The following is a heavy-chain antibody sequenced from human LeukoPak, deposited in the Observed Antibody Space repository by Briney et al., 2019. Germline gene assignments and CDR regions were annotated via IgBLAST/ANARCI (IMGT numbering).Heavy chain of an antibody. D-gene: IGHD3-22*01. CDR1: GDSISSTTYF. CDR3: ASSGTYMIVAGAFDI. J-gene: IGHJ3*02. Sequence: SETLSLTCTVSGDSISSTTYFWGWIRQPPGKGLEYIGTMHYSGGSDYNPSLKSRVTISVDTSKNHFSLKLTSVTAADTAVYYCASSGTYMIVAGAFDIWGQGTMVTVSS. CDR2: MHYSGGS. V-gene: IGHV4-39*01.